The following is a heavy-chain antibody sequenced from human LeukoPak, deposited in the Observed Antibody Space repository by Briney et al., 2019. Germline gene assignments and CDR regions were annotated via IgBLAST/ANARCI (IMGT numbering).Heavy chain of an antibody. D-gene: IGHD3-22*01. J-gene: IGHJ4*02. Sequence: SETLSLTCAVYGGSFSGYYWSWIRQSPGKALEWIGYIYYSGGTSYSPSLKSRITISLDTSQNQFSLTLGSVTAADTAIYYCARLGSYDTIGYFFKQWGQGMLVTVSS. V-gene: IGHV4-59*08. CDR2: IYYSGGT. CDR3: ARLGSYDTIGYFFKQ. CDR1: GGSFSGYY.